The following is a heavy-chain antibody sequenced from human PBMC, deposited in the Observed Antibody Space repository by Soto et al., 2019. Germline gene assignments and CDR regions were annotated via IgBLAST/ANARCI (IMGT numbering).Heavy chain of an antibody. Sequence: SQTLSLTWAVYGGSISDPYWNWIRQPPGKGLEWIGEINHSGSTNYNPSLKSRVTISVDTSKNQFSLKLSSVTAADTAVYYCASSSYDFWSGSCPAGDFDIWGQGTMVT. CDR3: ASSSYDFWSGSCPAGDFDI. CDR2: INHSGST. D-gene: IGHD3-3*01. J-gene: IGHJ3*02. V-gene: IGHV4-34*01. CDR1: GGSISDPY.